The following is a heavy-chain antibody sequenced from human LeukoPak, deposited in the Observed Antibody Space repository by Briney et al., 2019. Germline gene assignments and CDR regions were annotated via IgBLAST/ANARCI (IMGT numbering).Heavy chain of an antibody. Sequence: GGSLRLSCAASGFTFDDYAMHWVRQAPGKGLEWVSGISWNSGSIGYADSVKGRFTISRDNAKNSLYLQMNSLRAEDTALYYCAKAYSSSWYGAFDYWGQGTPVTVSS. CDR2: ISWNSGSI. CDR3: AKAYSSSWYGAFDY. CDR1: GFTFDDYA. J-gene: IGHJ4*02. V-gene: IGHV3-9*01. D-gene: IGHD6-13*01.